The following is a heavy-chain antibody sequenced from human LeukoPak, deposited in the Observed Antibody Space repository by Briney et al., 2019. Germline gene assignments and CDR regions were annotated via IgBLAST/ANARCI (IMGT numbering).Heavy chain of an antibody. D-gene: IGHD2/OR15-2a*01. J-gene: IGHJ4*02. CDR2: INHSGST. Sequence: SETLSLTCAVYGGSFRGYYWSWIRQPPGKGLEWIGEINHSGSTNYNPSLKSRVTISVDTSKNQFSLKLSSVTAADTAVYYCARRTNRRGFDYWGQGTLVTVSS. CDR1: GGSFRGYY. CDR3: ARRTNRRGFDY. V-gene: IGHV4-34*01.